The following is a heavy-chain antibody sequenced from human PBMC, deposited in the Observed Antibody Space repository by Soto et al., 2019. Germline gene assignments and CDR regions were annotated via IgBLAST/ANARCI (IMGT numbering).Heavy chain of an antibody. Sequence: ASVKVSCKASGYTFTSYAMHWVRQAPGQRLEWMGWINAGNGNTKYAQKVQGRVTMTTDTSTSTAYMELRSLRSDDTAMYYCARGGYYDSSGSRNYHYYGMNVWGQGTTVTVSS. CDR3: ARGGYYDSSGSRNYHYYGMNV. CDR1: GYTFTSYA. J-gene: IGHJ6*02. V-gene: IGHV1-3*01. CDR2: INAGNGNT. D-gene: IGHD3-22*01.